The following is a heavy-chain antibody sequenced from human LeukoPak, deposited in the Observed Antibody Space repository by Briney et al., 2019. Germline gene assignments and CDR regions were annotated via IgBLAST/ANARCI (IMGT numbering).Heavy chain of an antibody. J-gene: IGHJ4*02. V-gene: IGHV4-34*01. CDR3: ARGGHIVVVPAAIWALPYYFDY. CDR2: INHSGST. Sequence: SETLSLTCAVYGGSFSGYYWSWIRQTPGKGLERIGEINHSGSTTYNPSLKSRVTISVDTSKNQFSLKLSSVTAAVTAVYYCARGGHIVVVPAAIWALPYYFDYWGQGTLVTVSS. CDR1: GGSFSGYY. D-gene: IGHD2-2*02.